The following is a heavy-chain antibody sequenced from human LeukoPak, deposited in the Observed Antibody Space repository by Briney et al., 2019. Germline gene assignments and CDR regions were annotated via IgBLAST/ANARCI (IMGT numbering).Heavy chain of an antibody. CDR1: GFTFSAYW. CDR2: IRPDGSEK. CDR3: ARSGRYSSGWYGRIDY. J-gene: IGHJ4*02. Sequence: GGSLRLSCAASGFTFSAYWMSWVRQAPGMGLEWVANIRPDGSEKYYVDSVKGRFTISRDNAKNSLYLQMNSLRAEDTAVYYCARSGRYSSGWYGRIDYWGQGTLVTVSS. V-gene: IGHV3-7*01. D-gene: IGHD6-19*01.